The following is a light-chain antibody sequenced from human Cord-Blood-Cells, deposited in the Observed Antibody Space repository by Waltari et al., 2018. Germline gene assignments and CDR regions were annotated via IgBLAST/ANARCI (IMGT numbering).Light chain of an antibody. V-gene: IGKV1-9*01. CDR1: QGISSY. CDR3: QQLNSYPRT. CDR2: AAS. J-gene: IGKJ3*01. Sequence: IQLTQSPSSLSASVGDRVTITCRASQGISSYLAWYQQKPGKAPKLLIYAASTLQSGVPSRFSGSGSGTEFTLTSSSLQPEDFATYYCQQLNSYPRTFGPGTKVDIK.